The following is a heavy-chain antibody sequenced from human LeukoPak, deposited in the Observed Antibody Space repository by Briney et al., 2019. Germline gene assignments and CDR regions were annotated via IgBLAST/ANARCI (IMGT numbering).Heavy chain of an antibody. Sequence: ASVKVSCKASGYTFTSYDINWVRQATGQGLEWMGWMNPNSGNTGYAQKFQGRVTMTRNTSISTAYMELSSLRSEDTAVYYCARGPYSSSWYVVSGYYYGMDVWGQGTTVTVSS. J-gene: IGHJ6*02. CDR2: MNPNSGNT. D-gene: IGHD6-13*01. V-gene: IGHV1-8*01. CDR3: ARGPYSSSWYVVSGYYYGMDV. CDR1: GYTFTSYD.